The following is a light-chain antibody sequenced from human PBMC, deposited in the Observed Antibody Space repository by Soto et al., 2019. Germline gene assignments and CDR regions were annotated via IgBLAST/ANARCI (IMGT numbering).Light chain of an antibody. J-gene: IGKJ1*01. Sequence: IQMTQSPSTVSASVIGIVATTFLPSQSISSWLAWYQQKPGKAPKLLIYDASSLESGVPSRFSGSGSGTEFTLTISSLQTDDFATYYCQQYNSYYTFGQGTKVDIK. CDR2: DAS. V-gene: IGKV1-5*01. CDR1: QSISSW. CDR3: QQYNSYYT.